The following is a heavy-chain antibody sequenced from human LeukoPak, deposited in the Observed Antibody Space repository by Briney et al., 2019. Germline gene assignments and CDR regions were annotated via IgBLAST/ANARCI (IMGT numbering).Heavy chain of an antibody. J-gene: IGHJ6*02. D-gene: IGHD4-23*01. CDR1: GGSFSGYY. CDR3: ARDGGNLRSKVGMDV. V-gene: IGHV4-34*01. CDR2: INHSGST. Sequence: SETLSLTCAVYGGSFSGYYWSWIRQPPGKGLEWIGEINHSGSTNYNPSLKSRVTISVGTSKNQFSLKLSSVTAADTAVYYCARDGGNLRSKVGMDVWGQGTTVTVSS.